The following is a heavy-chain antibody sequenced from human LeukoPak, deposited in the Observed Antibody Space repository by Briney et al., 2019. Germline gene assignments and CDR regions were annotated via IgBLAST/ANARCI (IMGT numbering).Heavy chain of an antibody. Sequence: GGSLRLSCAASGFTFSSYAMHWVRQAPGKGLEWVAVISYDGSNKYYADSVKGRFTISRDNSKNTLYLQMNSLRAEDTAVYYCARGSKSYGDYIRSRLYYFDYWGQGTLVTVSS. J-gene: IGHJ4*02. CDR3: ARGSKSYGDYIRSRLYYFDY. V-gene: IGHV3-30*04. CDR1: GFTFSSYA. D-gene: IGHD4-17*01. CDR2: ISYDGSNK.